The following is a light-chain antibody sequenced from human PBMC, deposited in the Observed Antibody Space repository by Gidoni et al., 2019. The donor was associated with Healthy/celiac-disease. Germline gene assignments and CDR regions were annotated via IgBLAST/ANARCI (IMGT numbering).Light chain of an antibody. Sequence: SLGERATINCKSSQSVLYSSNNKNYLAWYQQKPGQPPKLLIYWASTRESGVPDRFSGSGSGTDFTLTISSLQAEDVAVYYCQQYYSTPWTFGQGTKVEIK. V-gene: IGKV4-1*01. J-gene: IGKJ1*01. CDR2: WAS. CDR1: QSVLYSSNNKNY. CDR3: QQYYSTPWT.